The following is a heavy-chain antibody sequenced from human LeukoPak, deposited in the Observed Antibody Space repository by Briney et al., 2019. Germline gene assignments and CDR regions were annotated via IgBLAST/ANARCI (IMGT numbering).Heavy chain of an antibody. J-gene: IGHJ4*02. CDR3: TLVPAKTYYFDC. CDR1: GFTLSSHA. Sequence: GGFLRFSCAASGFTLSSHAMSWVRQAPGKGLEWFSAISGRGGSSSYADSVRGRFTISRDNSKNTLYLQKNSLRAEDTAVYYCTLVPAKTYYFDCWGQGTLVTVSS. D-gene: IGHD3-10*01. CDR2: ISGRGGSS. V-gene: IGHV3-23*01.